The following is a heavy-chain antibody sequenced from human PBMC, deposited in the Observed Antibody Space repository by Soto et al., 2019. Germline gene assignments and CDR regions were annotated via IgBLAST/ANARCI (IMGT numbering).Heavy chain of an antibody. J-gene: IGHJ6*02. D-gene: IGHD3-10*01. CDR3: ARDTTYGSGSHPPVYYYGMDV. Sequence: ASVKVSCKASGYTFTGYYMHWVRQAPGQGLEWMGWINPSSGGTNYAQKFQGWVTMTRDTSISTAYMELSRLRSDDTAVYYCARDTTYGSGSHPPVYYYGMDVWGQGTTVTSP. V-gene: IGHV1-2*04. CDR2: INPSSGGT. CDR1: GYTFTGYY.